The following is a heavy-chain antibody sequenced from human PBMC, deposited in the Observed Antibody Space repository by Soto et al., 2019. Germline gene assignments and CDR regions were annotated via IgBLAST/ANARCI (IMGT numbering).Heavy chain of an antibody. J-gene: IGHJ4*02. CDR1: GGSISSSSYY. V-gene: IGHV4-39*01. Sequence: QLQLQESGPGLVKPSETLSLTCTVSGGSISSSSYYWGWIRQPPGKGLEWIGSMYYSGSTYYNPSLKSRVTISVDTSKNQFSLKLSSVTAADTAVYYCARLRGWFGELCDYWGQGTLVTVSS. CDR3: ARLRGWFGELCDY. D-gene: IGHD3-10*01. CDR2: MYYSGST.